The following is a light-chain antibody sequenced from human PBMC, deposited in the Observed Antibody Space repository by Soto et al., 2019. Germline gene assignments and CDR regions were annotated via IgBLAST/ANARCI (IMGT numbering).Light chain of an antibody. CDR1: SSDVGGYNY. V-gene: IGLV2-14*01. J-gene: IGLJ2*01. CDR2: DVS. Sequence: QSALTQPASVSGSPGQSITISCSVTSSDVGGYNYVSWYQQHPGKAPKLMIYDVSNRPSGVSNRFSGSKSGNTASLTISGLQSEDEADNYCSSYTSSSTLVFGGGTKLTVL. CDR3: SSYTSSSTLV.